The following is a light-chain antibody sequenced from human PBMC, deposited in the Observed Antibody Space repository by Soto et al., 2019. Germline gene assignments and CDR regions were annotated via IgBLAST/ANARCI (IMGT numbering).Light chain of an antibody. CDR3: QQYRDSSGT. CDR2: DAS. Sequence: DIQMTQSPSTLSASVGDTVTITCGASQSVSSWLAWYQQKPGEAPKLLIFDASTLPRGVPSRFSGSGSGTDFTLTIASLQPDDFATYYCQQYRDSSGTFGQGTKVDI. J-gene: IGKJ1*01. V-gene: IGKV1-5*01. CDR1: QSVSSW.